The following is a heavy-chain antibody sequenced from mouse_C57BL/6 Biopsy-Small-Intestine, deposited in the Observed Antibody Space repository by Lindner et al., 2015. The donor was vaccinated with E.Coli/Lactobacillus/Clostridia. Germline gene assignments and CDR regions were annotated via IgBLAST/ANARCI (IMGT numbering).Heavy chain of an antibody. D-gene: IGHD1-1*01. J-gene: IGHJ1*01. CDR1: GYTFTSYF. V-gene: IGHV1-53*01. CDR2: INPSGGGT. Sequence: SVKVSCKASGYTFTSYFMHWVRQAPGQGLEWMGIINPSGGGTNYAQKLQGRVTMTRDTSTSTVYMELSSLRSEDTAAYYCTRAVSDFYGMDVWGQGTTVSVSS. CDR3: TRAVSDFYGMDV.